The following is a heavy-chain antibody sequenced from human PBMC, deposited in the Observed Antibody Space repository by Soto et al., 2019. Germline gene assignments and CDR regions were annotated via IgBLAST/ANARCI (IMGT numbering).Heavy chain of an antibody. CDR1: GYTFTSYG. J-gene: IGHJ6*02. CDR2: ISAYNGNT. CDR3: ARDEAVVVPAATSPYYYYGMDV. Sequence: SVKVSCKASGYTFTSYGISWVRQAPGQGLEWMGWISAYNGNTNYAQKLQGRVTMTTDTSTSTAYMELRSLRSDDTAVYYCARDEAVVVPAATSPYYYYGMDVWGQGTTVTLSS. D-gene: IGHD2-2*01. V-gene: IGHV1-18*04.